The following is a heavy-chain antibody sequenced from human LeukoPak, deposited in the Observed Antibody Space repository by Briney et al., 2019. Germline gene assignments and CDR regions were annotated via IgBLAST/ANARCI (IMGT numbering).Heavy chain of an antibody. J-gene: IGHJ6*02. CDR2: VYYSGRT. Sequence: SETLSLTCTVSGGSISSYYWSWIRQPPGKGLEWIGYVYYSGRTNYNPSLKSRVTISVDTSKNQFSLKLSSVTAADTAVYYCARTFSVSYYYYGTDVWGQGTTVTVSS. V-gene: IGHV4-59*01. CDR3: ARTFSVSYYYYGTDV. D-gene: IGHD1-26*01. CDR1: GGSISSYY.